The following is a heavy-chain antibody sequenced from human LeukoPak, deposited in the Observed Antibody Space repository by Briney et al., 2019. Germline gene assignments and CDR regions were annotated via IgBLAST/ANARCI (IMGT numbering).Heavy chain of an antibody. Sequence: GASVKVSCKASGYTFTSYYMHWVRQAPGQGPEWMGIINPSGGSTSYAQKFQGRVTMTRDTSTSTVYMELSSLRSEDTAVYYCARDGRSSYCGGDCFSDYWGQGTLVTVSS. V-gene: IGHV1-46*01. D-gene: IGHD2-21*02. CDR2: INPSGGST. CDR3: ARDGRSSYCGGDCFSDY. CDR1: GYTFTSYY. J-gene: IGHJ4*02.